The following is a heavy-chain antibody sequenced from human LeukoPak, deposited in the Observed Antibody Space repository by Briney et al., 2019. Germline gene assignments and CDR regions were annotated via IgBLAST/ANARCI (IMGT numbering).Heavy chain of an antibody. CDR1: GYTFTGYY. CDR2: INLNSGGT. Sequence: ASVKVSCKASGYTFTGYYMHWVRQAPGQGLEWMGWINLNSGGTNYAQKLQGRVTMTRDTSISTAYLELSRLRSDDTDVYYCARPTTGSNFDYWGQGTLVTVSS. V-gene: IGHV1-2*02. CDR3: ARPTTGSNFDY. D-gene: IGHD4-17*01. J-gene: IGHJ4*02.